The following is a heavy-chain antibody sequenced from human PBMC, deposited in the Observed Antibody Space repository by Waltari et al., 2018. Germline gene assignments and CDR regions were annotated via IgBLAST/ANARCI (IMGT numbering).Heavy chain of an antibody. Sequence: QVQLQESGPGLVKPSETLSLTCTVSGGSISSYYWSWIRQPPGTGLEWIGYIYYSGSTNYNPSLKSRVTISVDTSKNQFSLKLSSVTAADTAVDYCARGTYYDFWSGYKGLVTFDYWGQGTLVTVSS. J-gene: IGHJ4*02. CDR2: IYYSGST. D-gene: IGHD3-3*01. CDR3: ARGTYYDFWSGYKGLVTFDY. CDR1: GGSISSYY. V-gene: IGHV4-59*01.